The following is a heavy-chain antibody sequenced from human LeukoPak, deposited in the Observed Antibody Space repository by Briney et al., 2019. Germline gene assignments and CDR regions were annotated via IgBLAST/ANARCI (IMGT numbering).Heavy chain of an antibody. V-gene: IGHV4-61*02. D-gene: IGHD6-6*01. CDR2: IYTSGST. CDR1: GGSISSGSYY. J-gene: IGHJ5*02. CDR3: ASISIAWNWFDP. Sequence: PSETLSLTCTVSGGSISSGSYYWSWIRQPAGKGLEWIGRIYTSGSTNYNPSLKSRVTISVDTSKNQFSLKLSSVTAADTAVYYCASISIAWNWFDPWGQGTLVTVSS.